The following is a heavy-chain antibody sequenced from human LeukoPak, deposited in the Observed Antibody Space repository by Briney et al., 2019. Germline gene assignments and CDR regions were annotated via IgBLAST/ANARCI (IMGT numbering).Heavy chain of an antibody. CDR2: ISGSGGRT. CDR1: GFSLSNYA. J-gene: IGHJ4*02. CDR3: ASARGSNYGSLGD. Sequence: GGSLRLSCAASGFSLSNYAMSWVRQAPGKGLEWVSDISGSGGRTNYADSVKGRFTISRDNSKNTLYLQMNSLRGEDTAVYYCASARGSNYGSLGDWGQGTLVTVSS. D-gene: IGHD5-18*01. V-gene: IGHV3-23*01.